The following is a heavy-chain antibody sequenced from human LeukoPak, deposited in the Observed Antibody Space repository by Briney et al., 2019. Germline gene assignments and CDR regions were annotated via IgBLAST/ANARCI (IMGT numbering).Heavy chain of an antibody. D-gene: IGHD3-10*01. CDR2: IYTSRST. CDR3: ARTSARGAQFDY. CDR1: GGSISNYY. V-gene: IGHV4-4*07. J-gene: IGHJ4*02. Sequence: PSETLSLSSTVAGGSISNYYWSWIRRPAGMGLEWIGRIYTSRSTNYNPSLKSRVTMSVDTSNNQFSLNLSSVTAADTAVYYCARTSARGAQFDYWGQGTLVTVSS.